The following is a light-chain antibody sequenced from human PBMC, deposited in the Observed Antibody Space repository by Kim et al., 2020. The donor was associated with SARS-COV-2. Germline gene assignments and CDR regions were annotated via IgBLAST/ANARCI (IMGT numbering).Light chain of an antibody. CDR1: QSVGSN. Sequence: EIVMTQSPATLSVSPGARGTLSCRASQSVGSNLAWYQQKPGQAPRLLIYGASTRATGIPARFSGSGSGTEFTLTIGSLQSEDFAVYYCQQYNNWSRTFGQGTKVDIK. V-gene: IGKV3-15*01. J-gene: IGKJ1*01. CDR2: GAS. CDR3: QQYNNWSRT.